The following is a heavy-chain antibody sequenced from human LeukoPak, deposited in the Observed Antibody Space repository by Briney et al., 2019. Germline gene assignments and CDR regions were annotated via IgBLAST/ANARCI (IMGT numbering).Heavy chain of an antibody. CDR2: IYPADSDT. D-gene: IGHD6-19*01. CDR1: GSSFTSYW. V-gene: IGHV5-51*01. Sequence: GGSLKISGQASGSSFTSYWSGGVRQLPGKGGEGMGSIYPADSDTKYSPSFQGQVTVSADKSISTAYLQWSSLKASDTAIYFCARTGYSSGWYVGSFQYWGQGTLVTVSS. J-gene: IGHJ4*02. CDR3: ARTGYSSGWYVGSFQY.